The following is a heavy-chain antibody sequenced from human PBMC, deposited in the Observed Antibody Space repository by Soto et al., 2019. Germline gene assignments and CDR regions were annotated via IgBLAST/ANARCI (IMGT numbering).Heavy chain of an antibody. CDR3: VRLIGNSWLDF. J-gene: IGHJ5*01. CDR2: TYYRSKW. V-gene: IGHV6-1*01. CDR1: GDSVSSSSVT. Sequence: PSQTLSLTCAISGDSVSSSSVTWNWIRQSPSRGLEWLGRTYYRSKWYAESVKSRITINPDTSENQFSLHLNSVTPEDTAVYYCVRLIGNSWLDFWGQGTLVTVSS. D-gene: IGHD1-26*01.